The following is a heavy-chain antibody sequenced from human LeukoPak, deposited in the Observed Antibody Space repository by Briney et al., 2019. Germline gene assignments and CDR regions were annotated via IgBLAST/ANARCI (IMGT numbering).Heavy chain of an antibody. V-gene: IGHV3-33*01. CDR2: IWYGGSHK. CDR1: GFTFSSYG. Sequence: GGSLRLSCAASGFTFSSYGMLWVRQAPGRALVGVAVIWYGGSHKYYADSVKGRFTISRDNSKNTLYLQMNSLRAEDTAVYYCARDIYGDYVGGVYYYYGMDVWGQGTTVTVSS. J-gene: IGHJ6*02. CDR3: ARDIYGDYVGGVYYYYGMDV. D-gene: IGHD4-17*01.